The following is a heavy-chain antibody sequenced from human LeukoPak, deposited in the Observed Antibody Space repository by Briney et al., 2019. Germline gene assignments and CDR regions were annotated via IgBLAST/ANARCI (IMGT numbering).Heavy chain of an antibody. CDR3: ARVGFGELWDFDY. J-gene: IGHJ4*02. D-gene: IGHD3-10*01. Sequence: KTSETLSLTCTVSGGSISSYYWSWIRQPPGKGLEWIGYIYYSGSTNYNPSLKSRVTISVDTSKNQFSLKLSSVTAADTAVYYCARVGFGELWDFDYWGQGTLVTVSS. CDR2: IYYSGST. CDR1: GGSISSYY. V-gene: IGHV4-59*01.